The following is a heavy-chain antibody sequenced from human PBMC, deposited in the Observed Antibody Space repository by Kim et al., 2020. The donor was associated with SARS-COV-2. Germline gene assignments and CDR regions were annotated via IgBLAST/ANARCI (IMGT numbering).Heavy chain of an antibody. CDR3: ARDWGWWLRSRGPSDY. V-gene: IGHV1-46*01. CDR2: INPSGGST. D-gene: IGHD5-12*01. CDR1: GYTFTSYY. Sequence: ASVKVSCKASGYTFTSYYMHWVRQAPGQGLEWMGIINPSGGSTSYAQKFQGRVTMTRDTSTSTVYMELSSLRSEDTAVYYCARDWGWWLRSRGPSDYWGQGTLVTVSS. J-gene: IGHJ4*02.